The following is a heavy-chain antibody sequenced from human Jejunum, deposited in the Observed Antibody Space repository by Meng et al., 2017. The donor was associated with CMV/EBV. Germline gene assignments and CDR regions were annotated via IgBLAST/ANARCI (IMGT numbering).Heavy chain of an antibody. V-gene: IGHV3-21*06. D-gene: IGHD3-10*01. CDR1: FTFSDYS. CDR3: ATKGVEKYYGQGWFDP. J-gene: IGHJ5*02. Sequence: FTFSDYSMNGVRQSPGKGLEWVSSISSSNFKFYADSVEGRFTISRDNAKNSLYLQMNSLRVEDTGVYYCATKGVEKYYGQGWFDPWGQGTQVTVSS. CDR2: ISSSNFK.